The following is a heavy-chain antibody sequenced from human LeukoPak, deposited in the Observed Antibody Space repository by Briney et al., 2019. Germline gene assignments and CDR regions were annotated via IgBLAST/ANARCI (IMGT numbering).Heavy chain of an antibody. J-gene: IGHJ4*02. D-gene: IGHD6-13*01. CDR1: GGSFSGYY. V-gene: IGHV4-34*01. CDR3: ARKVSPVVAAAGPPIDKPYYFDY. CDR2: INHSGST. Sequence: PSETLSLTCAVYGGSFSGYYWSWIRQPPGKGLEWIGEINHSGSTNYNPSLKSRVTISVDTPKNQFSLKLSSVTAADTAVYYCARKVSPVVAAAGPPIDKPYYFDYWGQGTLVTVSS.